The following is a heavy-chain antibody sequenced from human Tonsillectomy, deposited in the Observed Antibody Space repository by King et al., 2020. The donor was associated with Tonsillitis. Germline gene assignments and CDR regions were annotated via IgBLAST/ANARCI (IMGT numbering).Heavy chain of an antibody. D-gene: IGHD1-26*01. V-gene: IGHV4-61*02. CDR2: IYTSGST. CDR3: ARSPPVPSTIVGDYYYYYMDV. J-gene: IGHJ6*03. CDR1: GGSISSGSYY. Sequence: LQLQESGPGLVKPSQTLSLTCTVSGGSISSGSYYWSWIRQPAGKGLEWIGRIYTSGSTNYNPSLKSQVTLSVDTSENQFSLKLSSVTAADTAVYYCARSPPVPSTIVGDYYYYYMDVWGKGTTVTVSS.